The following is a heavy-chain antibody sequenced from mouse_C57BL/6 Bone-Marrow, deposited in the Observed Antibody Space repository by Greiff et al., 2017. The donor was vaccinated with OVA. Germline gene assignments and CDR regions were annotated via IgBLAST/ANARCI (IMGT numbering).Heavy chain of an antibody. CDR1: GYSFTGYY. Sequence: EVQLQQSGPELVKPGASVKISCKASGYSFTGYYMNWVKQSPEKSLEWIGEINPSTGGTTYNQKFKAKATLTVDKSSSTAYMQLKSLTSEDSAVYYCAGGGRSAFSYWGQGTLVTVSA. CDR2: INPSTGGT. D-gene: IGHD1-1*02. V-gene: IGHV1-42*01. CDR3: AGGGRSAFSY. J-gene: IGHJ3*01.